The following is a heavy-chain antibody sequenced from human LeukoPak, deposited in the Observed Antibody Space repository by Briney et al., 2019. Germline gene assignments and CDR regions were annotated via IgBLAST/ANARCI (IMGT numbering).Heavy chain of an antibody. CDR2: IYYSGNT. CDR1: GVSISSSNSY. Sequence: SETLSLTCTVSGVSISSSNSYWGWIRQPPGKGLEWIGSIYYSGNTYYNASLKSQVSISIDTSKNQFSLRLTSVTAADTAVYYCARQTGSGLFILPGGQGTLVAVSS. D-gene: IGHD3/OR15-3a*01. CDR3: ARQTGSGLFILP. J-gene: IGHJ4*02. V-gene: IGHV4-39*01.